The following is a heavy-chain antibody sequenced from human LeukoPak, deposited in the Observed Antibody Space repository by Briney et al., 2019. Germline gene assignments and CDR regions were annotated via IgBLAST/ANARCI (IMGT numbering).Heavy chain of an antibody. CDR3: ARGGSFFVY. D-gene: IGHD1-26*01. V-gene: IGHV3-48*03. CDR1: GFTFSGYD. CDR2: ISSSDTTI. Sequence: GGSLRLSCAASGFTFSGYDMNWVRQAPGKGLEWVSYISSSDTTIYYADSVRGRFTISRDNAKNSLYLQMNSLRAEDTAVYYCARGGSFFVYWGQGTLVTVSS. J-gene: IGHJ4*02.